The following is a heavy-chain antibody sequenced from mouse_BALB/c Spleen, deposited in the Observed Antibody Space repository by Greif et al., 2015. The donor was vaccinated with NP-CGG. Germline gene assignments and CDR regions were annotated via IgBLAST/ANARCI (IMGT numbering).Heavy chain of an antibody. CDR2: IYPSDSYT. CDR3: TRGGFAY. Sequence: QVHVKQSGAELVRPGASVKLSCKASGYTFTSYLINWVKQRPGQGLEWIGNIYPSDSYTNYNQKFKDKATLTVDKSSSTAYMQLSSPTSEDSAVYYCTRGGFAYWGQGTLVTVSA. J-gene: IGHJ3*01. V-gene: IGHV1-69*02. CDR1: GYTFTSYL.